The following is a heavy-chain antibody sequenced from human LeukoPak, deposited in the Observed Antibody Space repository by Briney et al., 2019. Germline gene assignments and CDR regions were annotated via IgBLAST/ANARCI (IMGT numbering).Heavy chain of an antibody. Sequence: GESLKISCKGSGYSFTSYGISWARQAPGQGLEWMGWISAYNGNTNYAQKLQGRVTMTTDTSTSTAYMELRSLRSDDTAVYYCARVDSSGYYPHDAFDIWGQGTMVTVSS. J-gene: IGHJ3*02. CDR2: ISAYNGNT. CDR3: ARVDSSGYYPHDAFDI. D-gene: IGHD3-22*01. V-gene: IGHV1-18*01. CDR1: GYSFTSYG.